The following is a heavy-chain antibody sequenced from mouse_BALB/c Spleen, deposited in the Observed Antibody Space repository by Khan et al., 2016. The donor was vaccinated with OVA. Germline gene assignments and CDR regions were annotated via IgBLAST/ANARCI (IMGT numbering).Heavy chain of an antibody. V-gene: IGHV1-4*01. Sequence: VQLQQSGAELARPGASVKMSCKASGYTFPSYTIHWIKKRPGQGLEWIGYINPSNGYTNYNQKFKDKATLTTDKSSTTAYLHMSSLTSDDSAVXNCVRDGAYHRNDGWFAYWGQGTLVTVSA. D-gene: IGHD2-14*01. J-gene: IGHJ3*01. CDR2: INPSNGYT. CDR1: GYTFPSYT. CDR3: VRDGAYHRNDGWFAY.